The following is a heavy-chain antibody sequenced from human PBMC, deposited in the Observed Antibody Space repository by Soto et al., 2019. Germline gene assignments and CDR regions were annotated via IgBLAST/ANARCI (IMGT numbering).Heavy chain of an antibody. CDR3: ARSPIAVRGVHWFDP. CDR1: GYTFTSYG. CDR2: ISAYNGNT. V-gene: IGHV1-18*01. Sequence: QVQLVQSGAEVKKPGASVKVSCKASGYTFTSYGISWVRQAPGQGLEWMGWISAYNGNTNYAQKLQGRVTMTTDTSTSTAYMELRSLRSDDTAVHDSARSPIAVRGVHWFDPWGKGTLVTVSS. D-gene: IGHD6-19*01. J-gene: IGHJ5*02.